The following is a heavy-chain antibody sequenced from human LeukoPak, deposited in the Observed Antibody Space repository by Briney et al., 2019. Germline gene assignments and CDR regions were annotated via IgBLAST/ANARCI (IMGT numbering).Heavy chain of an antibody. J-gene: IGHJ3*02. Sequence: TGGSLRLSCAASGFSFSAYWMHWVRQAPGEGLVWVSRLRSDGSIITCADSVKGRFTISRDNAKNTLYLQMNSLRAEDTAVYYCAREAYEAFDIWGQGTMVTVSS. CDR2: LRSDGSII. CDR3: AREAYEAFDI. V-gene: IGHV3-74*01. CDR1: GFSFSAYW.